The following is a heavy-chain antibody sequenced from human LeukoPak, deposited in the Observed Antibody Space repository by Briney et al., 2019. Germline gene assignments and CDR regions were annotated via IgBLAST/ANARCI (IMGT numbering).Heavy chain of an antibody. V-gene: IGHV1-2*02. Sequence: ASVNVSCKASGYTFTGYYMHWVRQAPGQGLEWRGWINPNSGGTNYAQKLQGSVTMNRNTSISTAYMELSRLRSDDTAVYYCARDPRRFYYYYGMDVWGQGTTVTVSS. J-gene: IGHJ6*02. D-gene: IGHD1-14*01. CDR2: INPNSGGT. CDR1: GYTFTGYY. CDR3: ARDPRRFYYYYGMDV.